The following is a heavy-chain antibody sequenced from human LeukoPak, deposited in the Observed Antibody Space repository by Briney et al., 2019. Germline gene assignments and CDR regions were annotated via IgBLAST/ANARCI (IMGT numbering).Heavy chain of an antibody. V-gene: IGHV4-34*01. J-gene: IGHJ5*02. CDR3: ARDTIAAAGGFDP. CDR1: SGSLRNYY. D-gene: IGHD6-13*01. CDR2: VSHRGST. Sequence: SETLSLTCAVYSGSLRNYYWTWIRQPPDKGLEWIGEVSHRGSTNYNPSLKSRVTISVDTSKNQFSLKLSSVTAADTAVYYCARDTIAAAGGFDPWGQGTLVTVSS.